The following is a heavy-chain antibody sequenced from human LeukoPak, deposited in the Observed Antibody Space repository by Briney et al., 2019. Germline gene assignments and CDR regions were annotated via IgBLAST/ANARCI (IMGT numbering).Heavy chain of an antibody. CDR3: ARSYFSAFDI. Sequence: PSETLSLTCTVSGGSISSSSYYWGWIRQPPGKGLEWIGEINHSGSTNYNPSLKSRVTISVDTSKNQFSLKLSSVTAADTAVYYCARSYFSAFDIWGQGTMVTVSS. J-gene: IGHJ3*02. V-gene: IGHV4-39*07. CDR2: INHSGST. D-gene: IGHD3-3*01. CDR1: GGSISSSSYY.